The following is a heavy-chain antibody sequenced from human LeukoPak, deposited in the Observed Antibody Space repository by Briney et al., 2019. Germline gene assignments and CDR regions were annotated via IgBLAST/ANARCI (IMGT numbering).Heavy chain of an antibody. Sequence: ASVKVSCKTSGFTFSNSAMQWVRQARGQRLEWIGWIIVGSGKTHYAQNFQERITITRDMSTNTAYMELSSLRSEDTAVYYCAAELYSGTYGRCCSFAFWGQGTLVTVSS. CDR1: GFTFSNSA. CDR3: AAELYSGTYGRCCSFAF. D-gene: IGHD1-26*01. V-gene: IGHV1-58*02. CDR2: IIVGSGKT. J-gene: IGHJ4*02.